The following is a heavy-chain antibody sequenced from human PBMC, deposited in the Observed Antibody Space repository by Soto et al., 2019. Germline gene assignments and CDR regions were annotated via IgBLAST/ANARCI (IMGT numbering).Heavy chain of an antibody. J-gene: IGHJ3*02. Sequence: SQTLSLTCAISGDSVSSKTIAWNWVRQSPSRGLEWLGRTYYRSKWSNDYAISVKGRISINPDTSKNQFSLQLSSMTPDDTAVYYCSSTTPHAYDIWGPGTMVTVSS. CDR3: SSTTPHAYDI. V-gene: IGHV6-1*01. CDR2: TYYRSKWSN. D-gene: IGHD2-15*01. CDR1: GDSVSSKTIA.